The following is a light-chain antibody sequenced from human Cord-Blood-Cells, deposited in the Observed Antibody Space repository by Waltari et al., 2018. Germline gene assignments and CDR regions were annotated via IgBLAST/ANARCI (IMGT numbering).Light chain of an antibody. CDR1: QSLLHSDGKTY. CDR2: EVS. Sequence: DIVMTQTPLSLSVTPGQPASISCKSSQSLLHSDGKTYLYWYLQKPGQSPQLLSYEVSSRLSGVPDRFSGSGSGTDFTLKISRVEAEDVGVYYCMQGIHPPPYQYTFGQGTKLEIK. CDR3: MQGIHPPPYQYT. J-gene: IGKJ2*01. V-gene: IGKV2-29*02.